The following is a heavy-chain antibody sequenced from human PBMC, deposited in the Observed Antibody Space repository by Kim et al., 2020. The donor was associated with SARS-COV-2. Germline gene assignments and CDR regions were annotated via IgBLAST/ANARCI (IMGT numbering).Heavy chain of an antibody. J-gene: IGHJ6*02. CDR3: AKDSYYDILTGSRMDV. D-gene: IGHD3-9*01. Sequence: GGSLRLSCAASGFTFDDYAMHWVRQAPGKGLEWVSGISWNSGSIGYADSVKGRFTISRDNAKNSLYLQMNSLRAEDTALYYCAKDSYYDILTGSRMDVWGQGTTVTVSS. V-gene: IGHV3-9*01. CDR1: GFTFDDYA. CDR2: ISWNSGSI.